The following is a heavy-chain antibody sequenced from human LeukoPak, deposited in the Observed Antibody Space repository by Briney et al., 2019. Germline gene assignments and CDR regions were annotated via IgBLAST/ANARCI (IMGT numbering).Heavy chain of an antibody. D-gene: IGHD3-22*01. Sequence: PGGSLRLSCAASGVTFSSDAMSWVRQAPGKGLEAVSAISGSGGGTYYADSVKGRFTSSRDNSKNTLYLQMNSLRAEDTAVYYWAKDLYYYDSSGYPAFDYWGQGTLVTVSS. CDR2: ISGSGGGT. CDR1: GVTFSSDA. J-gene: IGHJ4*02. V-gene: IGHV3-23*01. CDR3: AKDLYYYDSSGYPAFDY.